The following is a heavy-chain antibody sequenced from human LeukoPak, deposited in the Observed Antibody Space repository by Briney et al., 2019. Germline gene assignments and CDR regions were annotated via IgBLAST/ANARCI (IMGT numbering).Heavy chain of an antibody. Sequence: GRSLSLACAASGFTFITYPMHWVRQAPGKGLEYVSSITSNGVGTYYANSVKGRFTISRDNSKNTLYLEMGSLRAEDMAVYCCAGGSSWYLDYWGQGTLVTVSS. D-gene: IGHD6-13*01. V-gene: IGHV3-64*01. CDR1: GFTFITYP. CDR3: AGGSSWYLDY. J-gene: IGHJ4*02. CDR2: ITSNGVGT.